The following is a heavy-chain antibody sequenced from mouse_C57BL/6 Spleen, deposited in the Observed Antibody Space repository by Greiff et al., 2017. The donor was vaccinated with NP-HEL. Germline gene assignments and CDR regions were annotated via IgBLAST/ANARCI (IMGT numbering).Heavy chain of an antibody. CDR2: IYPGSGST. CDR1: GYTFTSYW. Sequence: QVQLQQPGAELVKPGASVKMSCKASGYTFTSYWITWVKQRPGQGLEWIGDIYPGSGSTNYNEKFKSKATLTVDTSSSTAYMQLSSLTSEDSAVYYCARYEDGNYGRFAYWGQGTLATVSA. V-gene: IGHV1-55*01. CDR3: ARYEDGNYGRFAY. D-gene: IGHD2-1*01. J-gene: IGHJ3*01.